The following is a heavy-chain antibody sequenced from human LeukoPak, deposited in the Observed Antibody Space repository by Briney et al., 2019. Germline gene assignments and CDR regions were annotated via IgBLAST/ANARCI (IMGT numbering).Heavy chain of an antibody. CDR1: GFTFSSYG. V-gene: IGHV3-30*18. CDR3: AKSRPRLGVLLDY. CDR2: ISYDGSNK. D-gene: IGHD3-10*01. Sequence: PGRSLRLSCAASGFTFSSYGMHWVRQAPGKGLEWVAVISYDGSNKYYADSVKGRFTISRDNSKNTLYLQMNSLRAEDTAVYYCAKSRPRLGVLLDYWGQGTLVTVSS. J-gene: IGHJ4*02.